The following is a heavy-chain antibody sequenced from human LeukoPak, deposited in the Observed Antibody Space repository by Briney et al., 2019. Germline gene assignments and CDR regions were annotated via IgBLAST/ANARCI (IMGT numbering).Heavy chain of an antibody. CDR2: ISYDGSKK. V-gene: IGHV3-30*04. J-gene: IGHJ4*02. CDR3: ARDLKTAMDYFDY. CDR1: GFAFSTYS. D-gene: IGHD2-2*01. Sequence: GGSLRLSCAASGFAFSTYSMHWVRQAPGKGLEWVAIISYDGSKKYYADSVKGRFTISRDNSKNTLFLQMNSLRPEDTAVYYCARDLKTAMDYFDYWGQGALVTVSS.